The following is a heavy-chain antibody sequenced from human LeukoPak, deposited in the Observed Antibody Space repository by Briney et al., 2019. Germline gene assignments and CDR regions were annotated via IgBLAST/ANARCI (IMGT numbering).Heavy chain of an antibody. D-gene: IGHD6-13*01. CDR2: IYYSGST. CDR1: GGSISSYY. Sequence: SETLSLTCTVSGGSISSYYWSWIRQPPGKGLEWIGSIYYSGSTNYNPSLKSRVTISVDTSKNQFSLKLSSVTAADTAVYYCARGVYSSSWYGNYYYYYMDVWGKGTTVTVSS. V-gene: IGHV4-59*01. J-gene: IGHJ6*03. CDR3: ARGVYSSSWYGNYYYYYMDV.